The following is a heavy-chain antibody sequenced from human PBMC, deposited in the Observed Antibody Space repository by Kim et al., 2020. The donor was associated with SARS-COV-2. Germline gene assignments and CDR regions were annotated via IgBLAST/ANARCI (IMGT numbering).Heavy chain of an antibody. CDR1: GFTFSSYA. CDR2: ISDGGTRT. Sequence: GGSLRLSCTASGFTFSSYAMSWVRQAPGKGLEWLSAISDGGTRTYYADSVKGRFTISRDNSKNTLYLQMTGLRAEDTAVYYCARNDYFNSGSSYYYGMDVWGQGTTVTVSS. J-gene: IGHJ6*02. CDR3: ARNDYFNSGSSYYYGMDV. V-gene: IGHV3-23*01. D-gene: IGHD3-10*01.